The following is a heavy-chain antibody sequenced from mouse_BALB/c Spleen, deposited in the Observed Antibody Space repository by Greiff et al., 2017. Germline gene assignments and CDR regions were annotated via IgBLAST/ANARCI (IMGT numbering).Heavy chain of an antibody. V-gene: IGHV14-3*02. CDR1: GFNIKDTY. D-gene: IGHD3-1*01. CDR2: IDPANGNT. J-gene: IGHJ3*01. CDR3: ARSARATMFAY. Sequence: EVQLQQSGAELVKPGASVKLSCTASGFNIKDTYMHWVKQRPEQGLEWIGRIDPANGNTKYDPKFQGKATITADTSSNTAYLQLSSLTSEDTAVYYCARSARATMFAYWGQGTLVTVSA.